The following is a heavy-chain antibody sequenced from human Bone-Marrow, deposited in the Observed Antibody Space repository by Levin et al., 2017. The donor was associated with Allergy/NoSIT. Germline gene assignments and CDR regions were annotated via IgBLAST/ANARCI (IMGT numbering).Heavy chain of an antibody. D-gene: IGHD6-13*01. CDR3: ASGLTYSSSWPDGMDV. V-gene: IGHV3-33*01. J-gene: IGHJ6*02. Sequence: GGSLRLSCAASGFTFSSYGMHWVRQAPGKGLEWVAVIWYDGSNKYYADSVKGRFTISRDNSKNTLYLQMNSLRAEDTAVYYCASGLTYSSSWPDGMDVWGQGTTVTVSS. CDR2: IWYDGSNK. CDR1: GFTFSSYG.